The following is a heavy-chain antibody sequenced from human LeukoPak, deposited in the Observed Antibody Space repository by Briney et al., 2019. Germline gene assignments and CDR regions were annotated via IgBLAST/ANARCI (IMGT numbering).Heavy chain of an antibody. J-gene: IGHJ3*02. CDR3: ARQHDYGDYNAFDI. CDR2: IYYSGST. D-gene: IGHD4-17*01. V-gene: IGHV4-39*01. Sequence: NSSETLSLTCTVSGGSISSSSYYWGWIRQPPGTGLEWIGSIYYSGSTYYNPSLKSRVTISVDTSKNQFSLKLSSVTAADTAVYYCARQHDYGDYNAFDIWGQGTMVTVSS. CDR1: GGSISSSSYY.